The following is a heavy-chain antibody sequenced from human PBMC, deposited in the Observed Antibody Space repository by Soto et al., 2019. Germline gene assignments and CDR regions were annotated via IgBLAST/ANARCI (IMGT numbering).Heavy chain of an antibody. J-gene: IGHJ6*02. CDR3: ARDFGVARMEV. CDR1: CASISTYY. D-gene: IGHD3-3*01. CDR2: LHLYGTT. V-gene: IGHV4-4*07. Sequence: PSETVSLTCTVSCASISTYYWNWIRQSAEKVLQSIGRLHLYGTTTYNPSLKSRVSLSVETSKNQFSLTLRSVTAADTAVYYCARDFGVARMEVGRQGITVTVSS.